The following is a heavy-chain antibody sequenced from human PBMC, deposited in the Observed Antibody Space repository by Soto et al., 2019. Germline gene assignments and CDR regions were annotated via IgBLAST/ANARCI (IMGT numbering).Heavy chain of an antibody. J-gene: IGHJ4*02. D-gene: IGHD3-22*01. CDR2: IYYSGST. CDR1: GGSISSYY. CDR3: ASQTQYYYDSSGYYHYYFDY. V-gene: IGHV4-59*01. Sequence: PSETLSLTCTVSGGSISSYYWSWIRQPPGKGLEWIGYIYYSGSTNYNPSLKSRVTISVDTSKNQFSLKLSSVTAADTAVYYCASQTQYYYDSSGYYHYYFDYWGQGTLVTVSS.